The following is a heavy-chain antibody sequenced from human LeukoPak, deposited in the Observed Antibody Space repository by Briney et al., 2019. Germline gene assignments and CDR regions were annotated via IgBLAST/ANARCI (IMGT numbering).Heavy chain of an antibody. D-gene: IGHD5-12*01. V-gene: IGHV4-34*01. Sequence: SETLSVTCAVYGGSFSGYYWSWIRQPPGKGLEWIGEINHSGSTNYNPSLKSRVTISVDTSKNQFSLKLSSVTAADTAVYYCARAVASTNDAFDIWGQGTMVTASS. J-gene: IGHJ3*02. CDR2: INHSGST. CDR3: ARAVASTNDAFDI. CDR1: GGSFSGYY.